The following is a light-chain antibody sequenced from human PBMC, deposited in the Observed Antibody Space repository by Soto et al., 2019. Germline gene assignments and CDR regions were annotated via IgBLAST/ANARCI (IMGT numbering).Light chain of an antibody. CDR3: SSYTSGSSHYV. CDR2: GVT. Sequence: QSVLTQPASVSGSPGQSITISCTGTSSDVGAYYSVSWYQHHPGKAPKLIIYGVTNRPSGVSNRFSGSMSGNTASLTISGLQAEDEADYHCSSYTSGSSHYVFGTGTKLTVL. CDR1: SSDVGAYYS. J-gene: IGLJ1*01. V-gene: IGLV2-14*01.